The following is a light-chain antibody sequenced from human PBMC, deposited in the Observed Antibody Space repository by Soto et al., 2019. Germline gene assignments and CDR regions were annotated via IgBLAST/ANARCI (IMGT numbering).Light chain of an antibody. CDR3: SSYTDSSKYV. CDR2: QVT. V-gene: IGLV2-14*01. Sequence: QSALTQPASVSGTPGQSITISCTGTSSDLAIYNYVSWYQQQPGKAPKLMIYQVTNRPSGVSNRGSGSRSGKTASLTISGLHAEDEADYYCSSYTDSSKYVFGTGTKHTVL. J-gene: IGLJ1*01. CDR1: SSDLAIYNY.